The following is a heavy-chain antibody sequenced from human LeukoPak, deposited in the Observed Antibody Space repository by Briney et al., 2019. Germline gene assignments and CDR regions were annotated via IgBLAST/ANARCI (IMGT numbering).Heavy chain of an antibody. V-gene: IGHV1-69*05. CDR2: IIPIFGTA. CDR1: GGTFSSYA. CDR3: VRGPYSSGWYPDFDY. D-gene: IGHD6-19*01. J-gene: IGHJ4*02. Sequence: ASVKVSCKASGGTFSSYAISWVRQAPGQGLGWMGRIIPIFGTANYAQKFQGRVTITTDESTSTAYMELSSLRSEDTAVYYCVRGPYSSGWYPDFDYWGQGTLVTVSS.